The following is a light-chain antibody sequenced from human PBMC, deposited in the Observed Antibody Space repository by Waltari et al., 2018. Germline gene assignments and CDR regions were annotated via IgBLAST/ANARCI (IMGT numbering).Light chain of an antibody. CDR1: QSVSKY. CDR2: HAS. CDR3: QKYESLPAT. J-gene: IGKJ1*01. Sequence: EIVLTQSPGSLSLSPGESATLSCRASQSVSKYLAWYQQKPGQAPRLLIYHASSRATGIPDRFSGSGFGTDFSLTISRLEPEDFAVYYCQKYESLPATFGQGTKVEIK. V-gene: IGKV3-20*01.